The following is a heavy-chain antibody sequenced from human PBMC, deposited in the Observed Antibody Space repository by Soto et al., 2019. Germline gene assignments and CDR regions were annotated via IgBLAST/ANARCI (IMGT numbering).Heavy chain of an antibody. J-gene: IGHJ6*02. CDR1: SGSIDTTNW. CDR2: IFHSGNT. D-gene: IGHD2-8*01. V-gene: IGHV4-4*02. CDR3: ARRTWGMDV. Sequence: QVQLQESGPGLVKPSGTLSLTCAVSSGSIDTTNWWSWVRQPPGKGLEWIGEIFHSGNTYYNPSLASRVTISVDTSKNQFSLNLRSVTAADTAVYCARRTWGMDVWGQGTTVTVSS.